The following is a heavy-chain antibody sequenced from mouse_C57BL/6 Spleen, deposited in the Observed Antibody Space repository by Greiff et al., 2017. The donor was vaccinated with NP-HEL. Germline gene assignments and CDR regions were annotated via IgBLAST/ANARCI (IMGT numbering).Heavy chain of an antibody. V-gene: IGHV1-18*01. CDR1: GYTFTDYN. D-gene: IGHD4-1*01. J-gene: IGHJ4*01. CDR2: INPNNGGT. CDR3: ARRGTGTGNYARED. Sequence: EVQLQQSGPELVKPGASVKIPCKASGYTFTDYNMDWVKQSHGKSLEWIGDINPNNGGTIYNQKFKGKATLTVDNSSSTAYMALRLLTSDATAVFYGARRGTGTGNYAREDWGQGTSVTVAA.